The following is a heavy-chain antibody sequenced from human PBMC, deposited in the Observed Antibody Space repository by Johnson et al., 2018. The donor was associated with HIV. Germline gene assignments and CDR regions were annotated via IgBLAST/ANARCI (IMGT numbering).Heavy chain of an antibody. D-gene: IGHD3-22*01. V-gene: IGHV3-11*04. CDR1: GFTVSSNY. J-gene: IGHJ3*02. CDR3: ARYHYYDSRLNDAFDI. CDR2: ISSSGSTI. Sequence: QVQLVESGGGLVQPGGSLRLSCAASGFTVSSNYMTWVRQAPGKGLEWVSYISSSGSTIYYADSVKGRFTISRDNAKNSLYLQMNSLRAEDTAVYYCARYHYYDSRLNDAFDIWGQGTMVTVSS.